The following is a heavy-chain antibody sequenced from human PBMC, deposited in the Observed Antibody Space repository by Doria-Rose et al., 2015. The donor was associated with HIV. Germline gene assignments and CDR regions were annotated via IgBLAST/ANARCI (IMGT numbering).Heavy chain of an antibody. J-gene: IGHJ4*02. D-gene: IGHD1-26*01. Sequence: VQLQESGGGLVQPGGSLRLSCAASGFTFSDHYMDWVRQAPGKGLEWVGRSKNKVKSYTTEYAASAKGRFTISRDGSENSLYLQMNSLKTEDTAVYHCATWISGSYNYWGQGTLVTVS. CDR1: GFTFSDHY. CDR2: SKNKVKSYTT. CDR3: ATWISGSYNY. V-gene: IGHV3-72*01.